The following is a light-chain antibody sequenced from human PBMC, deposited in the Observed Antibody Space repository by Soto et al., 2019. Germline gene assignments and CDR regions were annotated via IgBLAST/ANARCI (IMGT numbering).Light chain of an antibody. CDR3: SSYTFNNLV. V-gene: IGLV2-14*03. CDR2: DVY. Sequence: QSVLTQPASVSGSPGQSITISCTAVDSDAGPYKFVSWYQQHPGKAPKIIIYDVYSRPSGISSRFSGSKSGNTATLTISGLQPEDEADYYCSSYTFNNLVFGGGTKVTVL. CDR1: DSDAGPYKF. J-gene: IGLJ1*01.